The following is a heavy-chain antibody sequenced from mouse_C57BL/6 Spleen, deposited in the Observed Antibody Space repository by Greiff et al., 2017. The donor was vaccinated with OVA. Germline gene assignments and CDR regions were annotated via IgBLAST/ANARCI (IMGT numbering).Heavy chain of an antibody. CDR3: AREGALLRGFAY. D-gene: IGHD1-2*01. J-gene: IGHJ3*01. V-gene: IGHV1-52*01. Sequence: QVQLQQPGAELVRPGSSVKLSCKASGYTFTSYWMHWVKQRPIQGLEWIGNIDPSDSETHYNQKFKDKATLTVDKSSSTAYMQLSSLTSEDSAVYYCAREGALLRGFAYWGQGTLVTVSA. CDR1: GYTFTSYW. CDR2: IDPSDSET.